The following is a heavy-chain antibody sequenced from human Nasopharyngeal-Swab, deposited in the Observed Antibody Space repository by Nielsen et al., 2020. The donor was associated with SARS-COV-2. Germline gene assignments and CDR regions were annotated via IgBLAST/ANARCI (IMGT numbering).Heavy chain of an antibody. V-gene: IGHV3-13*01. CDR3: ARGDGIYCGGGNCYAVDPFEI. Sequence: GGSLRLSCAASGFTFSSFEMHWVRQVSGKGLEWVSAIATTGDTYYPDSVKGRFTISRENAKNSLFLQINSLRVEDTAMYYCARGDGIYCGGGNCYAVDPFEIWGQGTVVTVSS. J-gene: IGHJ3*02. D-gene: IGHD2-15*01. CDR2: IATTGDT. CDR1: GFTFSSFE.